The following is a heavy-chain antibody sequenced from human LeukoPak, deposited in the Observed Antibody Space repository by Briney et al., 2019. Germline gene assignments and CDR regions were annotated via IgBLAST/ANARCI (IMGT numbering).Heavy chain of an antibody. D-gene: IGHD6-19*01. Sequence: GGSLRLSCAASGFTFSSYGMHWVRQAPGKGPEWVAVISYDGSNKYYADSVKGRFTISRDNSKNTLYLQMNSLRAEDTAVYYCAKDSGQWLVLRYAFDIWGQGTMVTVSS. CDR2: ISYDGSNK. J-gene: IGHJ3*02. V-gene: IGHV3-30*18. CDR3: AKDSGQWLVLRYAFDI. CDR1: GFTFSSYG.